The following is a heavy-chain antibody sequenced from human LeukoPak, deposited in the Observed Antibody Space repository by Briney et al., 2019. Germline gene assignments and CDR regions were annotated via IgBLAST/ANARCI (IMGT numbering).Heavy chain of an antibody. J-gene: IGHJ4*02. D-gene: IGHD1-26*01. CDR2: IIPILGIA. V-gene: IGHV1-69*04. Sequence: SVKVSCKASGVTFSSYAISWVRQAPGQGLEWMGTIIPILGIANYAQKFQGRVTITADKSTSTAYMELSSLRSEDTAVYYCASEIVGDYYFDYWGQGTLVTVSS. CDR1: GVTFSSYA. CDR3: ASEIVGDYYFDY.